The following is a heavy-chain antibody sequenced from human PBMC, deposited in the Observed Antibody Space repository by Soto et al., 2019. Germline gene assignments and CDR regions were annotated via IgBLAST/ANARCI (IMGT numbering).Heavy chain of an antibody. CDR2: TYHSGNP. CDR3: AREDYGDYGGYFDY. D-gene: IGHD4-17*01. V-gene: IGHV4-30-2*01. CDR1: GGSIRTGGYS. Sequence: QLQLQESGSGLVKPSQTLSLTCTVSGGSIRTGGYSWSWIRQPPGKGLEWIGNTYHSGNPYYNPSLKGRVTISVDGSKNQYSLKVRSVTGADPAVYYCAREDYGDYGGYFDYWGQGSLVTVSS. J-gene: IGHJ4*02.